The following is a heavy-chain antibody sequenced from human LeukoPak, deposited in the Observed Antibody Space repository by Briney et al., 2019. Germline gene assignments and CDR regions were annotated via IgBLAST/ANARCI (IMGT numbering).Heavy chain of an antibody. CDR2: ISSSSYI. CDR1: GFTFSSYS. J-gene: IGHJ4*02. CDR3: ARDGLRYFDWPLSFDY. D-gene: IGHD3-9*01. V-gene: IGHV3-21*01. Sequence: PGGSLRLSCAASGFTFSSYSMNWVRQAPGKGLEWVSSISSSSYIYYADSVKGRFTISRDNSKNTLYLQMNSLRAEDTAVYYCARDGLRYFDWPLSFDYWGQGTLVTVSS.